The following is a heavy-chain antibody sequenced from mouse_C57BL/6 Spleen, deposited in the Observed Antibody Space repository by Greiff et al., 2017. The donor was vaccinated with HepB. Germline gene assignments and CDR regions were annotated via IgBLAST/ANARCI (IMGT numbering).Heavy chain of an antibody. CDR1: GYTFTDYN. J-gene: IGHJ4*01. V-gene: IGHV1-22*01. CDR3: ARKIKVATDYYAMDY. CDR2: INPNNGGT. D-gene: IGHD1-1*01. Sequence: DVQLQESGPELVKPGASVKMSCKASGYTFTDYNMHWVKQSHGKSLEWIGYINPNNGGTSYNQKFKGKATLTVNKSSSTAYMELRSLTSEDSAVYYCARKIKVATDYYAMDYWGQGTSVTVSS.